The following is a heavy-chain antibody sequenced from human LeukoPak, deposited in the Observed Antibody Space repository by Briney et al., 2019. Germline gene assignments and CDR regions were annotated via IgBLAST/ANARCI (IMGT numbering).Heavy chain of an antibody. CDR1: GFTFSSYA. V-gene: IGHV3-23*01. D-gene: IGHD6-13*01. Sequence: PGGSLRLSCAASGFTFSSYAMSWVRQAPGKGLEWVSAISGGGGSTYYADSVEGRFTISRDNSKNTLYLQMNSLRAEDTAVYYCAKSGGVLAIAAPGTVFHYWGQGTLVTVSS. CDR3: AKSGGVLAIAAPGTVFHY. CDR2: ISGGGGST. J-gene: IGHJ4*02.